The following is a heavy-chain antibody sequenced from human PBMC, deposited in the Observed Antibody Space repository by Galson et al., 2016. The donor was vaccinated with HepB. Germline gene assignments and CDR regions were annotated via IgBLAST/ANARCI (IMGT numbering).Heavy chain of an antibody. CDR2: IDPSDSET. D-gene: IGHD4-23*01. CDR1: EYSFTNYW. Sequence: QSGAEVKKPGESLRISCEGSEYSFTNYWITWVRQMPGKGLEWMGRIDPSDSETNYSPSFQGHVTISADKSISTAYLQWSSLRASDTAMYYSAKETVAYGLDVWGQGTTVTVSS. J-gene: IGHJ6*02. V-gene: IGHV5-10-1*01. CDR3: AKETVAYGLDV.